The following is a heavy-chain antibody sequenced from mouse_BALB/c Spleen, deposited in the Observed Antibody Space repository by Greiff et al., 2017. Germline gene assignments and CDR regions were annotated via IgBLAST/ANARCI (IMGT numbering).Heavy chain of an antibody. CDR1: GYAFTSYN. CDR2: IDPYNGGT. V-gene: IGHV1S135*01. Sequence: VQLKQSGPELVKPGASVKVSCKASGYAFTSYNMYWVKQSHGKSLEWIGYIDPYNGGTSYNQKFKGKATLTVDKSSSTAYMHLNSLTSEDSAVYYCARRDYGNYPYYYAMDYWGQGTSVTVSS. CDR3: ARRDYGNYPYYYAMDY. J-gene: IGHJ4*01. D-gene: IGHD2-1*01.